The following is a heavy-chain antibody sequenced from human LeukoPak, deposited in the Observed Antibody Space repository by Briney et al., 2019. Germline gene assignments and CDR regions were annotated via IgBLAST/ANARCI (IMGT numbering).Heavy chain of an antibody. CDR3: ARGDHYYMDV. V-gene: IGHV3-30*03. Sequence: PGRSLRLSCAASGFTFSSYGMHWVRQAPGKGLEWVAVISYDGSNKYYADSVKGRFTISRDNSKNSLYLQMNSLRAEDTAVYYCARGDHYYMDVWGKGTTVTISS. J-gene: IGHJ6*03. CDR2: ISYDGSNK. CDR1: GFTFSSYG.